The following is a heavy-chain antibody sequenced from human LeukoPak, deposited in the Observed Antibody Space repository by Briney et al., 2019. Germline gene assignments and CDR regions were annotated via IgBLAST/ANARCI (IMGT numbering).Heavy chain of an antibody. CDR2: INHSGST. D-gene: IGHD5-12*01. CDR1: GGSFSGYY. J-gene: IGHJ6*03. V-gene: IGHV4-34*01. CDR3: ARTTEGYAGGPGYSYYYYMDV. Sequence: PSETLSLTCAVYGGSFSGYYWSWIRQPPGKGLEWIGGINHSGSTNYNPSLKSRVTISVDTSKNQFSLKLSSVTAADTAVYYCARTTEGYAGGPGYSYYYYMDVWGKGTTVTISS.